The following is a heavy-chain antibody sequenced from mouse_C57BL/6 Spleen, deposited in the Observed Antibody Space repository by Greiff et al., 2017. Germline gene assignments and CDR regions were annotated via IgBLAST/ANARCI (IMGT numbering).Heavy chain of an antibody. CDR3: TRSSYYYGSSSAWFAY. CDR1: GYTFTDYE. CDR2: IDPETGGT. V-gene: IGHV1-15*01. J-gene: IGHJ3*01. D-gene: IGHD1-1*01. Sequence: VQLQQSGAELVRPGASVTLSCKASGYTFTDYEMHWVKQTPVHGLEWIGAIDPETGGTAYNQKFEGKAILTADKSSSTAYMELRSLTSEDSAVYYCTRSSYYYGSSSAWFAYWGQGTLVTVSA.